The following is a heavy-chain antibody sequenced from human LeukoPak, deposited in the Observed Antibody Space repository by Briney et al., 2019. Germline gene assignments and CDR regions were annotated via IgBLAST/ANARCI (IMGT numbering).Heavy chain of an antibody. Sequence: ASVKVSCKASGYTFTGYYMHWVRQAPGQGLEWMGWINPNSGGTNYAQKFQGRVTMTRDTSISTAYMELSRLRSDDTAVYYCARKGAGIVVVVAALDYWGQGTLVTVSS. CDR3: ARKGAGIVVVVAALDY. V-gene: IGHV1-2*02. CDR1: GYTFTGYY. J-gene: IGHJ4*02. D-gene: IGHD2-15*01. CDR2: INPNSGGT.